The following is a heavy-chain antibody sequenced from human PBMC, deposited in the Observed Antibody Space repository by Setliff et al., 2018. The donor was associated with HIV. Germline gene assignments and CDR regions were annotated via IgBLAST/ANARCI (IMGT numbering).Heavy chain of an antibody. D-gene: IGHD6-25*01. CDR3: VRYIGAAAGYIDH. V-gene: IGHV5-51*01. J-gene: IGHJ4*02. CDR1: GYSFRHFW. CDR2: IYPGDSDS. Sequence: GESLKISCKGSGYSFRHFWIGWVRQMPGKGLEWVGFIYPGDSDSRYSPSFRGQVTISADKSTTTAYLDWASLKASDTAMYYCVRYIGAAAGYIDHWGQGTLVTVSS.